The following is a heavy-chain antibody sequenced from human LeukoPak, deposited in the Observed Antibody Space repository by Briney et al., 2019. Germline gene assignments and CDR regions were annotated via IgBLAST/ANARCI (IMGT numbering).Heavy chain of an antibody. CDR3: ARFVDWTYCSGGSCHTQAYDDAFDI. D-gene: IGHD2-15*01. CDR2: ISHSGST. CDR1: GGSISSSSYY. J-gene: IGHJ3*02. V-gene: IGHV4-39*07. Sequence: SETLSLTCTVSGGSISSSSYYWGWIRQPPGKGLEWIGEISHSGSTNYNPSLKSRVTISVDTSKNQFSLKLSSVTAADTAVYYCARFVDWTYCSGGSCHTQAYDDAFDIWGQGTMVTVSS.